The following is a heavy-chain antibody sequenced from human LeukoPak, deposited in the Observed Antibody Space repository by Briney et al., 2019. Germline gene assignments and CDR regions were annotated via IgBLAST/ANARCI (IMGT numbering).Heavy chain of an antibody. D-gene: IGHD4-11*01. J-gene: IGHJ4*02. CDR2: IRGDGSQK. CDR3: VSRLVPGLS. CDR1: GFTFSECW. V-gene: IGHV3-7*01. Sequence: PGGSLRLSCAASGFTFSECWMSWVRQAPGKGLEWVANIRGDGSQKYYVDSMKGRFTISRDNAKNSLYLQMNSLRAEDTAVYYCVSRLVPGLSWGQGTLVTVSS.